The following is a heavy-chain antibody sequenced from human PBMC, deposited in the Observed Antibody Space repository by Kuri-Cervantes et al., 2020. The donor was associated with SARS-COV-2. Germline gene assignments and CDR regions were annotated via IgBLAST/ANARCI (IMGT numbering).Heavy chain of an antibody. J-gene: IGHJ5*02. Sequence: SETLSLTCTVSGGSISSSSYYWSWIRQPPGKGLEWIGYIYYSGSTNYNPSLKSRVTISVDTSKNQFSLKLSSVTAADTAVYYCARSPRRDWVSSPNWFDPWGQGTLVTVSS. CDR2: IYYSGST. CDR1: GGSISSSSYY. D-gene: IGHD3-9*01. CDR3: ARSPRRDWVSSPNWFDP. V-gene: IGHV4-61*05.